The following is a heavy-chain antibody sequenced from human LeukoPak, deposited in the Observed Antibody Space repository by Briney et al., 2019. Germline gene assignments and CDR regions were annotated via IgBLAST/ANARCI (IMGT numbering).Heavy chain of an antibody. CDR3: ASGYYYYGMDV. V-gene: IGHV3-7*01. J-gene: IGHJ6*02. Sequence: GGSLRLSCAASEFTFSSYNMNWVRQAPGKGLEWVANIKQDGSEKYYVDSVKGRFTISRDNAKNSLYLQMNSLRAEDTAVYYCASGYYYYGMDVWGQGTTVTVSS. CDR2: IKQDGSEK. CDR1: EFTFSSYN.